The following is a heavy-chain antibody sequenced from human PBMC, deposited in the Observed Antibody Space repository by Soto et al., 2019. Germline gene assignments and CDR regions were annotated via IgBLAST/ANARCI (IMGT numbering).Heavy chain of an antibody. Sequence: QVQLQESGPGLVKASQTLSLNCTVSGDPIGSGDFYWTWIRQTPGMGLEWIGNIYHSGTTSYNPSLGSRISISIDTSKNVFSLSLASVTVADTAVYFCARDLLVFDSSGFHFWGRGILVSVAS. V-gene: IGHV4-30-4*01. J-gene: IGHJ5*01. CDR3: ARDLLVFDSSGFHF. CDR2: IYHSGTT. D-gene: IGHD3-22*01. CDR1: GDPIGSGDFY.